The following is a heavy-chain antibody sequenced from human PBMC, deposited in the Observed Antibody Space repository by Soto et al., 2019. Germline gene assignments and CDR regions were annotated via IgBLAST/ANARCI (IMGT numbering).Heavy chain of an antibody. V-gene: IGHV1-46*03. Sequence: ASVKVSCKASGYTFTSYGISWVRQAPGQGLEWMGVISPSGGSTSYAQKFQARVTMTRDTSTSTVYMELSSLRSEDTAVYYCARVREQQVVLHAFDIWGQGTMVTISS. CDR2: ISPSGGST. J-gene: IGHJ3*02. CDR3: ARVREQQVVLHAFDI. CDR1: GYTFTSYG. D-gene: IGHD6-13*01.